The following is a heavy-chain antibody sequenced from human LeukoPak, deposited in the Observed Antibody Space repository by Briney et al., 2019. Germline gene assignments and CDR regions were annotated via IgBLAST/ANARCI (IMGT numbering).Heavy chain of an antibody. D-gene: IGHD6-13*01. CDR2: INVYNGDT. CDR3: TRGEAAAGTYSDY. CDR1: GYSFTRHG. J-gene: IGHJ4*02. Sequence: AASVKVSCKASGYSFTRHGISWVRQAPGHGLEWMGCINVYNGDTYYAQKLQGRVAMTTDRSTSTAYMELRSLTSDDTAVYYCTRGEAAAGTYSDYWGQGTLVTVSS. V-gene: IGHV1-18*01.